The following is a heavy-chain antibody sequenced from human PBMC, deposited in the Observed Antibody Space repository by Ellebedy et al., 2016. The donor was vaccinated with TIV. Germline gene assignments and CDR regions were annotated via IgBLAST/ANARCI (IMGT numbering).Heavy chain of an antibody. CDR1: SYTFTSYG. CDR2: ISAYNGNT. D-gene: IGHD5-12*01. V-gene: IGHV1-18*04. Sequence: ASVKVSXKASSYTFTSYGISWVRQAPGQGLEWMGWISAYNGNTNYAQKLQGRVTMTTDTSTSTAYMELRSLRSDDTAVYYCARDAPHSGYDFRMGFDYWGQGTLVTVSS. CDR3: ARDAPHSGYDFRMGFDY. J-gene: IGHJ4*02.